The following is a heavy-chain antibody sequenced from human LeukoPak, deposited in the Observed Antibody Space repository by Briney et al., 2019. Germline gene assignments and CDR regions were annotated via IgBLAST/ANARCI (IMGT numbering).Heavy chain of an antibody. CDR3: ARDSPLRYCSSTSCYTTGDGPWFDP. CDR1: GYTFTSYG. J-gene: IGHJ5*02. D-gene: IGHD2-2*02. Sequence: GASVKVSCKASGYTFTSYGISWVRQAPGQGLEWMGWISAYNGNTNYAQKLQGRVTMTTDTSTSTAYMELRSLGSDDTAVYYCARDSPLRYCSSTSCYTTGDGPWFDPWGQGTLVTVSS. CDR2: ISAYNGNT. V-gene: IGHV1-18*01.